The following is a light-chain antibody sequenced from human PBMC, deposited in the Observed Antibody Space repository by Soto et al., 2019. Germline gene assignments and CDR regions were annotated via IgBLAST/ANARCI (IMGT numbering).Light chain of an antibody. CDR1: QSVSSSY. V-gene: IGKV3-20*01. CDR3: RQYNRGPPEDT. Sequence: EIVLTQSPGTLYLSPGERATLSCRASQSVSSSYLAWYQQKPGQALRLLIYAASSRATGLQDRFSGSGSGTEFTLTIRSLQAEDFAGYYGRQYNRGPPEDTFGQGTKLEIK. CDR2: AAS. J-gene: IGKJ2*01.